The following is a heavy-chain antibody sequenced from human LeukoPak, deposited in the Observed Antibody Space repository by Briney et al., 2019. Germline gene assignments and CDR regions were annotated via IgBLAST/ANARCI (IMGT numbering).Heavy chain of an antibody. V-gene: IGHV4-59*01. J-gene: IGHJ4*02. D-gene: IGHD5-12*01. CDR1: GGSIRSYY. CDR3: ARADSGYDSFDY. Sequence: PSETLSLTCTVSGGSIRSYYWSWIRQPPGKGLEWIGYIYYSGSTNYNPSLKSRVTISVDTPKNQFSLKLSSVTAADTAVYYCARADSGYDSFDYWGQGTLVTVSS. CDR2: IYYSGST.